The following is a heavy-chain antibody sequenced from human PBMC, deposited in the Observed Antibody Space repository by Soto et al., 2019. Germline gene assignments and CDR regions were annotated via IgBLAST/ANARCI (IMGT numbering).Heavy chain of an antibody. D-gene: IGHD6-13*01. CDR2: IFIGGGT. V-gene: IGHV3-53*04. CDR1: GFTVSSHC. Sequence: GGSLRLSCAASGFTVSSHCMSWVRQAPGKGLEWVSVIFIGGGTYYADSVKGRFTISRHNSKNTLYLQMNSLRAEDTAVYYCARAPYSSSWYSDYWGQGTLVTVSS. CDR3: ARAPYSSSWYSDY. J-gene: IGHJ4*02.